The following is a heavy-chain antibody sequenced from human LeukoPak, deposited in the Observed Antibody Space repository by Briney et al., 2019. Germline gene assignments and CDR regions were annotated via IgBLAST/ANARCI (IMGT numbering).Heavy chain of an antibody. D-gene: IGHD2-2*01. CDR2: IYYSGST. Sequence: SETLSLTCTVSGGSISSSYWSWIRQPPGKGLEWIGYIYYSGSTNYNPSLKSRVTISVDTSKNQFSLKLSSVTAADTAVYYCARDARFCSSTSCSWLGTDYGGQGTLVTVSS. J-gene: IGHJ4*02. CDR1: GGSISSSY. CDR3: ARDARFCSSTSCSWLGTDY. V-gene: IGHV4-59*01.